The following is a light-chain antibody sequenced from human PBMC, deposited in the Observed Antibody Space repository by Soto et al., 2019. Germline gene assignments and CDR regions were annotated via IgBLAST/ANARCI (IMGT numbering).Light chain of an antibody. V-gene: IGKV3-20*01. CDR1: QSVSNNY. CDR3: QQYGGSPFT. Sequence: EIVMPQSPATLSVSPGERAPLSGRASQSVSNNYLAWYQQKPGQAPRLLIYGASNRATGIPDSFSGSGSGTDFTLTISRLEPEDFAVYYCQQYGGSPFTFGPGTKVDI. CDR2: GAS. J-gene: IGKJ3*01.